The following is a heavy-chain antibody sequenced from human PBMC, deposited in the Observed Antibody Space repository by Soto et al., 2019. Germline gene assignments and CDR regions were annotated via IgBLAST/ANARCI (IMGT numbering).Heavy chain of an antibody. V-gene: IGHV2-5*02. CDR3: AHSRCGGDCLRSYSSHYYYGMDV. CDR1: GFSLSTGGVG. Sequence: QITLKESGPTLVKPTQTLTLTCTFSGFSLSTGGVGVGWIRQPPGKALEWLALIYWDDDKRYSPSLKSRLTFTKDTYKHQVVLTMTNMDPVDTATYYCAHSRCGGDCLRSYSSHYYYGMDVWGQGTTVTVSS. CDR2: IYWDDDK. J-gene: IGHJ6*02. D-gene: IGHD2-21*02.